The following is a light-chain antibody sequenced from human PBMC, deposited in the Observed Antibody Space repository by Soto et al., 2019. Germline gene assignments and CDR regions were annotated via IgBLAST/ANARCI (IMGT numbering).Light chain of an antibody. J-gene: IGLJ2*01. V-gene: IGLV6-57*02. Sequence: NFMLTQPHSVSESPGKTVTISCTGSSGSIASNYVQWYQQRPGSAPTTVIYADDQRPSGVPDRFSGSIDSSSNSASLTISGRRTEDEADYYCKSYDSSKLVFGGGTKPPVL. CDR3: KSYDSSKLV. CDR2: ADD. CDR1: SGSIASNY.